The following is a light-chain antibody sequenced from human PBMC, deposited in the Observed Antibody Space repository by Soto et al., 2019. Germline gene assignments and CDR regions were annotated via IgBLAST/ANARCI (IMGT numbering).Light chain of an antibody. J-gene: IGLJ3*02. CDR1: SSNIGNNA. V-gene: IGLV1-36*01. Sequence: QSVLTQPPSVSEAPRQRVTISCSGSSSNIGNNAVNWYQQLPGKAPKLLIYDDDVLSSGVSDRFSASKSGTSASLAISGLQSEDEADYYCATWDDSLNGQLFGGGTKLTVL. CDR3: ATWDDSLNGQL. CDR2: DDD.